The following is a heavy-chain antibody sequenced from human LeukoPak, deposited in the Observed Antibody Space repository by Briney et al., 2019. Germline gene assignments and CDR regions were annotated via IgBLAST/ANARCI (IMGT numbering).Heavy chain of an antibody. CDR2: IYPGDSDT. J-gene: IGHJ4*02. CDR3: ARRPLYSSSWYYFDY. D-gene: IGHD6-13*01. Sequence: GESLKISCKGSGYSSTSYWIGWVRQMPGKGLEWMGIIYPGDSDTRYSPSFQGQVTISADKSISTAYLQWSSLKASDTAMYYCARRPLYSSSWYYFDYWGQGTLVTVSS. CDR1: GYSSTSYW. V-gene: IGHV5-51*01.